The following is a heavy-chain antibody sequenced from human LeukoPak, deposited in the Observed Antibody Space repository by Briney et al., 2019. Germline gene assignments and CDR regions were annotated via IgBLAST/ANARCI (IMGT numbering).Heavy chain of an antibody. D-gene: IGHD3-3*01. CDR2: IYFTGSI. CDR1: GGSVSSADYY. CDR3: ARTLYYDFWSGYSDQKFDP. Sequence: SETLSLTCTVSGGSVSSADYYWSWIRQPPGKGLEWIGYIYFTGSIYHNPSLRGRISISLDTSKNQFSLKLSSVTAADTAVYYCARTLYYDFWSGYSDQKFDPWGQGTLVTVSS. J-gene: IGHJ5*02. V-gene: IGHV4-30-4*01.